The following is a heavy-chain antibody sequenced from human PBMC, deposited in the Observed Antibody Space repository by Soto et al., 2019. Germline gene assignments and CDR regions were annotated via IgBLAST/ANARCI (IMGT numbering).Heavy chain of an antibody. V-gene: IGHV3-7*01. CDR3: ARGNWNYYYGFDV. Sequence: GGSLRLSCAASETTFDKYYMTWVRQAPGKGPEWVANIKPDGSEQYYVDSVKGRFTISRDNANNSLYLQMNSLRAEDTAVYFCARGNWNYYYGFDVWGQGTTVTVSS. CDR1: ETTFDKYY. CDR2: IKPDGSEQ. J-gene: IGHJ6*02. D-gene: IGHD1-20*01.